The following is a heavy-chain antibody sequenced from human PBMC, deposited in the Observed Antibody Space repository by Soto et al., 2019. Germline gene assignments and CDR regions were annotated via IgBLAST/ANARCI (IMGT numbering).Heavy chain of an antibody. V-gene: IGHV3-49*03. Sequence: GGSLRLSCTASGFTFGDYAMSWFRRAPGKGLEWVGFIRSKAYGGTTEYAASVKGRFTISRDDSKSIAYLQMNSLKTEDTAVYYCTRVVTMIVVVDAFDIWGQGTMVTVSS. D-gene: IGHD3-22*01. CDR3: TRVVTMIVVVDAFDI. CDR1: GFTFGDYA. CDR2: IRSKAYGGTT. J-gene: IGHJ3*02.